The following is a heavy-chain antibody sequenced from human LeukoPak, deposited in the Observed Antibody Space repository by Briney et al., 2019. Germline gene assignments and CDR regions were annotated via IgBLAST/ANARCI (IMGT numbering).Heavy chain of an antibody. D-gene: IGHD3-10*01. CDR1: GGSISSSNW. CDR3: ARTMIRARSGSWFDP. Sequence: PSETLSLTCAVSGGSISSSNWWSWVRQPPGKGLEWIGEIYHSGSTNYNPSLKSRVTISVDKSKNQFSLKLSSVTAADTAVYYCARTMIRARSGSWFDPWGQGTLVTVSS. J-gene: IGHJ5*02. V-gene: IGHV4-4*02. CDR2: IYHSGST.